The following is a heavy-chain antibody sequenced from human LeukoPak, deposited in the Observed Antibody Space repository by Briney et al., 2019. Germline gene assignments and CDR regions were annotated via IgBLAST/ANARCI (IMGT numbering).Heavy chain of an antibody. V-gene: IGHV3-23*01. CDR1: GFTFSSYA. Sequence: GGSLRLSCAASGFTFSSYAMSWVRQAPGKGLEWVSAITGSGGSTYYADSVKGRFTISRDNSKNTLYLQINSLRVEDTAVYYCARDQLGAVLYFDYWGQGALVTVSS. J-gene: IGHJ4*02. D-gene: IGHD1-1*01. CDR2: ITGSGGST. CDR3: ARDQLGAVLYFDY.